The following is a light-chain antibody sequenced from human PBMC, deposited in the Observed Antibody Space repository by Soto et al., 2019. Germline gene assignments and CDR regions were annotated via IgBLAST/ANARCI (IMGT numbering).Light chain of an antibody. Sequence: ESVLTQSPGTLSLSPGERATLSCRASQSVSSNYLAWYQQKPGQAPRLLIYGASTRATGIPDRFSGSGSGTDFTLTISRLEPEDSAVYSCQQDGSSPTWTFGQGTKVDIK. CDR3: QQDGSSPTWT. CDR2: GAS. J-gene: IGKJ1*01. V-gene: IGKV3-20*01. CDR1: QSVSSNY.